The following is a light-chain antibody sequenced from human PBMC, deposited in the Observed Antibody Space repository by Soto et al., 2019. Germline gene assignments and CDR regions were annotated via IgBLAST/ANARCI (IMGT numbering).Light chain of an antibody. V-gene: IGKV1-6*01. CDR2: TAS. CDR3: IQDYNYPLT. CDR1: QGIRSE. Sequence: QMTQSPSTLSASVGDRVTITCRASQGIRSELGWYQQKPGKAPNLLIYTASTLQSGVPSRFSGSGSGTDFTLTISSLQPEDFATYYCIQDYNYPLTFGGGTKVDIK. J-gene: IGKJ4*01.